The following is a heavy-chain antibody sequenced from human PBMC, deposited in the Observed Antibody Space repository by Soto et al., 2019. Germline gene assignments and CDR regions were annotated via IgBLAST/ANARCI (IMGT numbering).Heavy chain of an antibody. D-gene: IGHD3-3*01. CDR1: AYTFTGYY. CDR2: INPNSGGT. CDR3: ARGGLLLRFLESLRPYGMDV. J-gene: IGHJ6*02. V-gene: IGHV1-2*04. Sequence: GASVKVSCKASAYTFTGYYMHWVRQAPGQGLEWMGWINPNSGGTNYAQKFQGWVTMTRDTSISTAYMELSRLRSDDTAVYYCARGGLLLRFLESLRPYGMDVWGQGTTVTVSS.